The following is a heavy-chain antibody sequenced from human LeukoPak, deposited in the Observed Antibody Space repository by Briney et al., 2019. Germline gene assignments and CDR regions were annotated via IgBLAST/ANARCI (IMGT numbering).Heavy chain of an antibody. CDR3: ARQTITMVRGVKDAFDI. J-gene: IGHJ3*02. D-gene: IGHD3-10*01. Sequence: GESLKISCKGSGYSFTSYWIGWVRQMPGKGLEWMGIIYPGDSDTRYSPSFQGQVTISADKSISTAYLQWSSLKASDTAMYYCARQTITMVRGVKDAFDIWGQGTMVTVSS. V-gene: IGHV5-51*01. CDR2: IYPGDSDT. CDR1: GYSFTSYW.